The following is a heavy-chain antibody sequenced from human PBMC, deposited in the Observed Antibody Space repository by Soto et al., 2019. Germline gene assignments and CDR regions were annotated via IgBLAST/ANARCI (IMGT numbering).Heavy chain of an antibody. Sequence: PGGSLRLSCAASGFTFSSYAMSWVRQAPGKGLEWVSAISGSGGSTYYADSMKGRFTISRDNSKNTLYLQMNSLRAEDTAVYYCAKAHDYSSGWYPIGRYYYGMDVWGQGTTVTVSS. CDR2: ISGSGGST. D-gene: IGHD6-19*01. CDR3: AKAHDYSSGWYPIGRYYYGMDV. CDR1: GFTFSSYA. J-gene: IGHJ6*02. V-gene: IGHV3-23*01.